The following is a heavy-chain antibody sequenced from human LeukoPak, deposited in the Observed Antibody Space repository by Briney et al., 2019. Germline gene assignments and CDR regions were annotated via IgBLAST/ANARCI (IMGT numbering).Heavy chain of an antibody. V-gene: IGHV3-21*01. Sequence: PGGSLRLSCAASGFTFSDYSMNWVRQAPGKGLEWVSSISSGSSHIYYADSVKGRFTISRDNAKNSVYLQVNSLRAEDTAVYYCARFSRADQYYFDYWGQGTLVTVSS. CDR3: ARFSRADQYYFDY. D-gene: IGHD2-2*01. CDR2: ISSGSSHI. CDR1: GFTFSDYS. J-gene: IGHJ4*02.